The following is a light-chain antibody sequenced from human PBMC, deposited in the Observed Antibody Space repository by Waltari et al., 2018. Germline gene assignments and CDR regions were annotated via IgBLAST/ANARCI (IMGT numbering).Light chain of an antibody. CDR1: WSNPGSHP. V-gene: IGLV1-44*01. CDR2: GNN. Sequence: QSVLTQPPSASGTPGQRVPIPSSGTWSNPGSHPVSWHQQPPGTAPQPLIYGNNLPPSGVPDRFSGSKSVTSASLTISGLQSEDEATYYCATWDDSLNSPVLGGGTKLTVL. J-gene: IGLJ2*01. CDR3: ATWDDSLNSPV.